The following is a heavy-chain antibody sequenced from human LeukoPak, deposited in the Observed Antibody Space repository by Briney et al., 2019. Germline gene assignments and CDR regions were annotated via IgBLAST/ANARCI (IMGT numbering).Heavy chain of an antibody. J-gene: IGHJ6*04. CDR1: GGSFSGYY. D-gene: IGHD5-18*01. V-gene: IGHV4-34*01. Sequence: PSETLSLTCAVYGGSFSGYYWSWIRQPPGKGLEWIGEINHSGSTNYNPSLKSRVTISVDTSRNQFSLKLSSVTAADTAVYYCATVPWRDTAMAGIPPRYGMDVWGKGTTVTVSS. CDR2: INHSGST. CDR3: ATVPWRDTAMAGIPPRYGMDV.